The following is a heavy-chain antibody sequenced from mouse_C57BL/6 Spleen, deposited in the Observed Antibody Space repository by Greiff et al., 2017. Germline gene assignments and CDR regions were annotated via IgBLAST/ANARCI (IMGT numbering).Heavy chain of an antibody. Sequence: EVQVVESGGDLVKPGGSLKLSCAASGFTFSSYGMSWVRQTPDKRLEWVATISSGGSYTYSPDSVKGRFTISRDNAKNTLYLQMSSLKSEDTAMYYCARPPYGNYEYFDVWGTGTTVTVAS. D-gene: IGHD2-1*01. CDR2: ISSGGSYT. CDR1: GFTFSSYG. V-gene: IGHV5-6*01. J-gene: IGHJ1*03. CDR3: ARPPYGNYEYFDV.